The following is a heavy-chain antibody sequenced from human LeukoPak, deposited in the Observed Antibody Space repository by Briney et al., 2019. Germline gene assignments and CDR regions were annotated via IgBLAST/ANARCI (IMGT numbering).Heavy chain of an antibody. D-gene: IGHD3-3*01. J-gene: IGHJ6*03. CDR1: GFTFRTYE. CDR2: ISWNSGSI. Sequence: GGSLRLSCAASGFTFRTYEMNWVRQAPGKGLEWVSGISWNSGSIGYADSVKGRFTISRDNAKNSLYLQMNSLRAEDTALYYCAKGPGGILERGYYYMDVWGKGTTVTVSS. CDR3: AKGPGGILERGYYYMDV. V-gene: IGHV3-9*01.